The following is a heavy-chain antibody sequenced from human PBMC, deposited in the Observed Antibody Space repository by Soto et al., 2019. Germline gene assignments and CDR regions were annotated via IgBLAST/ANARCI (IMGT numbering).Heavy chain of an antibody. Sequence: QVQLVESGGGGVHPGRSLRLSCAESGLTFSSYGMHGFCQAPGKGLEWVAVIWYDGSNKYYADSVKGRFTSSRDNSKNTLYLQMNSLRAEDTAVYYCARAERNILTGYSPDYWGQGTLVTVSS. D-gene: IGHD3-9*01. V-gene: IGHV3-33*01. CDR2: IWYDGSNK. CDR3: ARAERNILTGYSPDY. J-gene: IGHJ4*02. CDR1: GLTFSSYG.